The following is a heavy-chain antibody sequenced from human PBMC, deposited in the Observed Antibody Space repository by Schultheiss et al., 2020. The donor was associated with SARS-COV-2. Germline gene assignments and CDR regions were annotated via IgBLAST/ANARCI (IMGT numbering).Heavy chain of an antibody. CDR1: GGTFSNYA. Sequence: SVKVSCKASGGTFSNYAISWVRQAPGQGLEWMGRIIPILGIANYAQKFQGRVTITADKSTSTAYMELSSLRSEDTAVYYCASRSSLHDYGDYYFDDWGQGTLVTVSS. CDR3: ASRSSLHDYGDYYFDD. J-gene: IGHJ4*02. V-gene: IGHV1-69*04. CDR2: IIPILGIA. D-gene: IGHD4-17*01.